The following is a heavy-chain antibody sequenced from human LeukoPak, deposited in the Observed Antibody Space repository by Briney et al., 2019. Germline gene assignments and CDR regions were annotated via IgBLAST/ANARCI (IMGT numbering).Heavy chain of an antibody. CDR2: ISSDGSNK. J-gene: IGHJ4*02. CDR3: AKVASHILTGFYFDY. V-gene: IGHV3-30*18. CDR1: GFTFSTYG. Sequence: PGGSLRLSCAASGFTFSTYGMHWVRQAPGKGLEWVALISSDGSNKYYADSVKGRFTISRDNSMSTLYLQMNSLRTEDTAVYYCAKVASHILTGFYFDYWGQGTLVTVSS. D-gene: IGHD3-9*01.